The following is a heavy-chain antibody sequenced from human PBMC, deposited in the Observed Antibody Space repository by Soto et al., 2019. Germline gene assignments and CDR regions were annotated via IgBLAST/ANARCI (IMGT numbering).Heavy chain of an antibody. CDR2: ISYDGSNK. Sequence: GGSLRLSCAASGFTFSSYGMHWVRQAPGKGLEWVAVISYDGSNKYYADSVKGRFTISRDNSKNTLYLQMNSLRAEDTAVYYCAKAPHIVVPAADYWGQGTLVTVSS. D-gene: IGHD2-2*01. J-gene: IGHJ4*02. CDR3: AKAPHIVVPAADY. CDR1: GFTFSSYG. V-gene: IGHV3-30*18.